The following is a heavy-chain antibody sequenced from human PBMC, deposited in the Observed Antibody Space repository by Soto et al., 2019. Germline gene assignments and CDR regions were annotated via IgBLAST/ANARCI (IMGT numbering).Heavy chain of an antibody. CDR1: GGSISSSDYY. Sequence: QVQLQESGPGLVKPSQTLSLTCTVSGGSISSSDYYWSWIRQPPGKGLEWIGYIYYSGSTYYNPSLTSRVTISVDKSKKQFSLKLSSVSDADTAVYYCARVQVFAFDIWGQGKMVTVSS. V-gene: IGHV4-30-4*01. CDR3: ARVQVFAFDI. D-gene: IGHD1-1*01. J-gene: IGHJ3*02. CDR2: IYYSGST.